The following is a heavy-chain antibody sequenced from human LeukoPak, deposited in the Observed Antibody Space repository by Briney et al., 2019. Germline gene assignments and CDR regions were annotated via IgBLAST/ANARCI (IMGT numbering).Heavy chain of an antibody. Sequence: GESLKISCKGSGYSFTSYWIGWVRQMPGKGLEWMGIIYPGDSDTRYSPSFQGQVTISADKSISTAYLQWSSLKASDTAMYYCARLQIDYGDYDAFDIWGQGTMVTVSS. J-gene: IGHJ3*02. D-gene: IGHD4-17*01. CDR3: ARLQIDYGDYDAFDI. CDR1: GYSFTSYW. CDR2: IYPGDSDT. V-gene: IGHV5-51*01.